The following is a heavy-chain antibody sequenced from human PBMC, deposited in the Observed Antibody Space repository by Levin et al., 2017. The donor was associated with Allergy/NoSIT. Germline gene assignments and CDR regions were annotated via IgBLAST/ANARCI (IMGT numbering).Heavy chain of an antibody. Sequence: PSETLSLTCTVSGGSVSSGSYYWSWIRQPPGKGLEWIGYIYYSGSTNYNPSLKSRVTISVDTSKNQFSLKLSSVTAADTAVYYCARDLKGATPSGWFDPWGQGTLVTVSS. CDR3: ARDLKGATPSGWFDP. CDR2: IYYSGST. J-gene: IGHJ5*02. V-gene: IGHV4-61*01. CDR1: GGSVSSGSYY. D-gene: IGHD1-26*01.